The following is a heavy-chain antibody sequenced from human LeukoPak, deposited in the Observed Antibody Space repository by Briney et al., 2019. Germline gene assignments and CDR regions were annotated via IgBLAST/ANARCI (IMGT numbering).Heavy chain of an antibody. D-gene: IGHD2-21*01. J-gene: IGHJ4*02. CDR3: ARPIGVGGRALDY. CDR1: GGSISTGNYW. Sequence: SETLSLTCDVSGGSISTGNYWWGWLRQPPGKGLEWIGIIFHTGKTHDNPSLRGRVSMSVDTSKNQFSLRLSAVTAADTAVYYCARPIGVGGRALDYWGQGALVTVSS. CDR2: IFHTGKT. V-gene: IGHV4-39*01.